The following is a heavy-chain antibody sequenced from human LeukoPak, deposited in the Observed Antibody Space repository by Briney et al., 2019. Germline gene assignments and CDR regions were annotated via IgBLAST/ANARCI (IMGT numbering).Heavy chain of an antibody. V-gene: IGHV1-69*04. Sequence: ASVKVSCKASGYTFTSYDINWVRQATGQGLEWMGRIIPILGIANYAQKFQGRVTITADKSTSTAYMELSSLRSEDTAVYYCARDPNRSGSYYGGDFDYWGQGTLVTVSS. CDR3: ARDPNRSGSYYGGDFDY. J-gene: IGHJ4*02. CDR2: IIPILGIA. D-gene: IGHD1-26*01. CDR1: GYTFTSYD.